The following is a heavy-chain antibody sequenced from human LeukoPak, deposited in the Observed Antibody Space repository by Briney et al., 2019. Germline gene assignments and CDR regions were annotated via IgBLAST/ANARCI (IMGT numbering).Heavy chain of an antibody. CDR3: AKSLAYYYDSSGYYDHDAFDI. Sequence: GGSLRLSCAASGFTFSSYGMHWVRQAPGKGLEWVSAISGSGGSTYYADSVKGRFTISRDNSKNTLYLQMNSLRAGDTAVYYCAKSLAYYYDSSGYYDHDAFDIWGQGTMVTVSS. J-gene: IGHJ3*02. CDR1: GFTFSSYG. V-gene: IGHV3-23*01. CDR2: ISGSGGST. D-gene: IGHD3-22*01.